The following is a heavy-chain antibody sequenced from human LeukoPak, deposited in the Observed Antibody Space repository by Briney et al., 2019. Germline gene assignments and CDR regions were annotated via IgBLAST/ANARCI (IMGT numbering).Heavy chain of an antibody. CDR3: GKAIGSGWYVLFDF. CDR1: GFTFSSYA. D-gene: IGHD6-19*01. CDR2: ISGSGGST. V-gene: IGHV3-23*01. J-gene: IGHJ4*01. Sequence: PGGSLRLSCAASGFTFSSYAMSWVRQAPGKGLEWVSAISGSGGSTYYADSVKGRFTISRDNSKNALYLQMSSLRTEDTAVYYCGKAIGSGWYVLFDFWGHGTLVTVSS.